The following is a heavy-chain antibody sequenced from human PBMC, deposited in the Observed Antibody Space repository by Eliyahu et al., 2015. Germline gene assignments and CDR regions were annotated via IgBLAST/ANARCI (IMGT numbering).Heavy chain of an antibody. CDR2: IYYSGST. CDR1: GGSISSGGNX. Sequence: QLQLRESGPGLVKPSETLSLTCTVSGGSISSGGNXWGWIRQPPGKGLEWIGNIYYSGSTYYNPSLKSRVIISVDTSKNQFSLRLTSVTAADTAVYYCASHLRDYDTLTGYYPGFSDYWGQGTLVTVSS. D-gene: IGHD3-9*01. CDR3: ASHLRDYDTLTGYYPGFSDY. V-gene: IGHV4-39*01. J-gene: IGHJ4*02.